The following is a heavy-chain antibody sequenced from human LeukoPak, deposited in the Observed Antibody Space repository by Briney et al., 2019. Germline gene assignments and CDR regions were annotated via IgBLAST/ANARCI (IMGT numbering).Heavy chain of an antibody. J-gene: IGHJ4*02. CDR2: IYTSGST. CDR1: GHSISSGDNY. Sequence: SETLSLTCTVSGHSISSGDNYWRWIRQPAGKGLEWIGRIYTSGSTNYNPSLKSQFTISVDTSKNQFSLRLSSVTAADTAVYYCARASYSYDINGWVPFDYWGQGTLVTVSS. D-gene: IGHD3-22*01. CDR3: ARASYSYDINGWVPFDY. V-gene: IGHV4-61*02.